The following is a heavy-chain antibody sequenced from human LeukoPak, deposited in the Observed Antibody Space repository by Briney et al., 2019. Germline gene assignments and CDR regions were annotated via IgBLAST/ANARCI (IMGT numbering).Heavy chain of an antibody. CDR1: GFTFSNAW. Sequence: GVSLTISCAASGFTFSNAWMNWVRQAPGKGLEWVSYISSSSSTIYYADPVKGRFTISRDNAKNSLYLQMNSLRDEDTAVYYCARDGYSYGYHWGQGTLVTVSS. D-gene: IGHD5-18*01. J-gene: IGHJ5*02. CDR2: ISSSSSTI. V-gene: IGHV3-48*02. CDR3: ARDGYSYGYH.